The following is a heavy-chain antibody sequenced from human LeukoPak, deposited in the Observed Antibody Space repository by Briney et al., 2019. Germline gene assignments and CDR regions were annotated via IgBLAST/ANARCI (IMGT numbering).Heavy chain of an antibody. CDR2: ISSSGSTI. CDR3: ARDKGSGYYFDY. J-gene: IGHJ4*02. CDR1: GFTFSSYE. V-gene: IGHV3-48*03. D-gene: IGHD3-22*01. Sequence: PGRSLRLSCAASGFTFSSYEMSWVRQAPGKGLEWVSYISSSGSTIYYADSVKGRFTISRDNAKNSLYLQMNSLRAEDTAVYNCARDKGSGYYFDYWGQGTLVTVSS.